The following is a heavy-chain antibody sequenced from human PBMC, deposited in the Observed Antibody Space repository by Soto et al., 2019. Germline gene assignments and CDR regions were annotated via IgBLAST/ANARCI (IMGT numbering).Heavy chain of an antibody. CDR2: IYYSGYT. V-gene: IGHV4-31*03. Sequence: SETLSLSCTVSVGSISIGGYYCIWIRQHPGKGLEWIGYIYYSGYTYYNPSLKSRVTISVDTSKNQFSLRLNSVTAADTAVYYCARRAPLDILTGSYQHHFDYWGQGTLVTVSS. CDR3: ARRAPLDILTGSYQHHFDY. J-gene: IGHJ4*02. D-gene: IGHD3-9*01. CDR1: VGSISIGGYY.